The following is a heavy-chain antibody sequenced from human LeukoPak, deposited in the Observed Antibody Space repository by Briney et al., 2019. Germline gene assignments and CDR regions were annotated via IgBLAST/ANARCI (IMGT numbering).Heavy chain of an antibody. Sequence: ASVKVSCTASGYTFTSYAMNWVRQAPGQGLELMGWINTNTGNPTYAQGFTGRFVFSLDTSVSTAYLQISSLKAEDTAVYYCARAPHDYDSSGYTINWFVPWGQGTLVTVSS. CDR2: INTNTGNP. V-gene: IGHV7-4-1*02. D-gene: IGHD3-22*01. CDR1: GYTFTSYA. CDR3: ARAPHDYDSSGYTINWFVP. J-gene: IGHJ5*02.